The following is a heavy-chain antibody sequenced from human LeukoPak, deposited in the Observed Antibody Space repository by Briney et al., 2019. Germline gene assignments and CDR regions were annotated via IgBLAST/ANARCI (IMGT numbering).Heavy chain of an antibody. J-gene: IGHJ4*02. Sequence: GGSLRLSCAASGFTFSDHYMDWVRQAPGKGLEWVGRTRNKANSYTTEYAASVKGRFTISRDNSKKTVYLQMNSLRAEDAAVYYCAKGGGTGYSSSWYSNWGQGTLVTVSS. V-gene: IGHV3-72*01. D-gene: IGHD6-13*01. CDR1: GFTFSDHY. CDR3: AKGGGTGYSSSWYSN. CDR2: TRNKANSYTT.